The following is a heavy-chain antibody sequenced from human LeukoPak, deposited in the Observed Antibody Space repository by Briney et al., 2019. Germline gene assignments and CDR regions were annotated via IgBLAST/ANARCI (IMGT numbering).Heavy chain of an antibody. CDR3: AKYTSGTYYRGLDQ. J-gene: IGHJ4*02. V-gene: IGHV3-23*01. D-gene: IGHD3-10*01. Sequence: GGSLRLSCGASGLTVSSYAMSWVRQAPGKGLEWVSTIIGTAGNTYYADSVKGRFTISRDDSKNTVYLQMNSLRAEDTAVYSCAKYTSGTYYRGLDQWGQGTLVTVSS. CDR2: IIGTAGNT. CDR1: GLTVSSYA.